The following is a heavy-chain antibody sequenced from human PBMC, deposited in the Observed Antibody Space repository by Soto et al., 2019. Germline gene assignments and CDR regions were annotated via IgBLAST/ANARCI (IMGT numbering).Heavy chain of an antibody. Sequence: QVQLVESGGGVVQPGRSLRLSCAASGFTFSSYVMHWVRQAPGKGLEWVAVIWYDGSNKYYADSVKGRFTISRDNSKNTMYLQMNSRRAEDTAGYYCARAGGGSAFDYWGQGTLVTVSS. CDR3: ARAGGGSAFDY. CDR2: IWYDGSNK. J-gene: IGHJ4*02. CDR1: GFTFSSYV. D-gene: IGHD3-16*01. V-gene: IGHV3-33*01.